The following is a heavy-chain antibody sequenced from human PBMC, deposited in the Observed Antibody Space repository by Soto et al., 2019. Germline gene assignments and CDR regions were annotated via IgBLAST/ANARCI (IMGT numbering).Heavy chain of an antibody. CDR3: ARPSNLAHYDSSGYYVDY. CDR2: IYPGDSDT. CDR1: GYSFTSYW. Sequence: EVQLVQSGAEVKKPGESLKISCKGSGYSFTSYWIGWVRQMPGKGLEWMGIIYPGDSDTRYSPSFQGQVTISADKSISTAYLQWSSLKASDTAMYYCARPSNLAHYDSSGYYVDYWGQGTLVTVSS. V-gene: IGHV5-51*01. J-gene: IGHJ4*02. D-gene: IGHD3-22*01.